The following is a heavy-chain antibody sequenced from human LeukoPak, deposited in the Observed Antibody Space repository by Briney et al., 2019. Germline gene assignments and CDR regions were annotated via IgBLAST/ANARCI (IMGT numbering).Heavy chain of an antibody. CDR3: ARAWLSPSSFDI. D-gene: IGHD6-19*01. CDR1: GGTFSSYA. J-gene: IGHJ3*02. Sequence: SVKVSCKASGGTFSSYAISWVRQAPGQGLEWMGRIIPILGIANYAQKFQGRVTITADKSTSTAYMELSSLRSEDTAVYYCARAWLSPSSFDIWGQGTMVTVSS. CDR2: IIPILGIA. V-gene: IGHV1-69*04.